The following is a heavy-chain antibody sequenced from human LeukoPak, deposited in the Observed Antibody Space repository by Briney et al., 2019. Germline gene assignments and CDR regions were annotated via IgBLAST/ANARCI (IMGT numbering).Heavy chain of an antibody. Sequence: GGSLRLSCVASGFTFNNYSMNWVRQAPGKGLEWVSSISSRSTYIYYADSVKGRFTISRDNAKNSLYLQMNSLRAEDTAVYYCARFRFGYYDSSAPRWGQGTLVTVSS. CDR3: ARFRFGYYDSSAPR. CDR1: GFTFNNYS. CDR2: ISSRSTYI. J-gene: IGHJ4*02. D-gene: IGHD3-22*01. V-gene: IGHV3-21*01.